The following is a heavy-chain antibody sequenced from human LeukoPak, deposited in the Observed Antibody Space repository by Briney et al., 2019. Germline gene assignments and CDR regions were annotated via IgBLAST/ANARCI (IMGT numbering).Heavy chain of an antibody. CDR1: GFTFSSYG. D-gene: IGHD6-13*01. CDR2: IGYDGSNK. CDR3: AKDLTIAAAGTSLDY. J-gene: IGHJ4*02. Sequence: GGSLRLSCAASGFTFSSYGMHWVRQAPGKGLEWVAFIGYDGSNKYYADSVKGPFTISRDNSKNTLHLQMNSLRAEDTAVYYCAKDLTIAAAGTSLDYWGQGTLVTVSS. V-gene: IGHV3-30*02.